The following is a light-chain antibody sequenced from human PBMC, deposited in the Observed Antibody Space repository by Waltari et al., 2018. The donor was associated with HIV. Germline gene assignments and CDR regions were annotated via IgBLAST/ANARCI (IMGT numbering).Light chain of an antibody. CDR1: QSISNT. V-gene: IGKV1-39*01. J-gene: IGKJ1*01. Sequence: DIQMTQSPSSLSASVGDRVTITCRASQSISNTLNWYQQKPGKAPNLLIYAASSLESGVPSRFRGSGSGTDFTLTISSLQYEDFATYHCQQSYSSPGTFGQGTKVEI. CDR2: AAS. CDR3: QQSYSSPGT.